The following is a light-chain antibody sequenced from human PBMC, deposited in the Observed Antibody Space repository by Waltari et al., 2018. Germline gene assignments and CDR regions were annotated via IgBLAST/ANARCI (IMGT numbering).Light chain of an antibody. V-gene: IGLV3-1*01. CDR1: TLGDAA. Sequence: SYELTQPPSVSVSPGQTASIPCSGDTLGDAAVCWYQQKSGQSPILVIYDDSKRPSGIPERFSGSNSGNTATLTISGTQAIDEADYYCQTWDSTTSVVFGGGTKLTVL. J-gene: IGLJ2*01. CDR2: DDS. CDR3: QTWDSTTSVV.